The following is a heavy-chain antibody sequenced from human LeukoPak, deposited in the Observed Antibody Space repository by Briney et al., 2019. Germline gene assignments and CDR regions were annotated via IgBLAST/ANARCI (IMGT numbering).Heavy chain of an antibody. D-gene: IGHD6-13*01. J-gene: IGHJ5*02. CDR3: ARSYGYSSSWYGSDWFDP. CDR2: IYTSGST. V-gene: IGHV4-61*02. Sequence: PSETLSLTCTVSGDFISSGSYYWSWIRQPAGKGLEWIGRIYTSGSTNYNPSLKSRVTISVDTSKNQFSLKLNSVTAADAALYYCARSYGYSSSWYGSDWFDPWGQGTLVTVSS. CDR1: GDFISSGSYY.